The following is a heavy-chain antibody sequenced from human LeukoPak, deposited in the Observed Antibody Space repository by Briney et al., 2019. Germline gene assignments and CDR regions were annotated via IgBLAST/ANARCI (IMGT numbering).Heavy chain of an antibody. V-gene: IGHV3-43D*03. D-gene: IGHD3-3*01. CDR3: AKDRYDFWSGSTIQYYYYMDV. Sequence: PGGSLRLSCAASGFTFDDYAMHWVRQAPGKGLEWVSLISWDGGSTYYADSVKGRFTISRDNSKNSLYLQMNSLRAEDTALYYCAKDRYDFWSGSTIQYYYYMDVWGKGTTVTVSS. J-gene: IGHJ6*03. CDR2: ISWDGGST. CDR1: GFTFDDYA.